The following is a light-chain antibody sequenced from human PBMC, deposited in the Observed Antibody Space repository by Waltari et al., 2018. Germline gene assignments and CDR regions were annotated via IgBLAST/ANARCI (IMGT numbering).Light chain of an antibody. J-gene: IGLJ2*01. CDR2: SND. CDR1: SSNIGSNI. CDR3: AAWDDSLDGLV. V-gene: IGLV1-44*01. Sequence: QSVLTQPPSASGTPGQRVTISCSGSSSNIGSNIVNWYQQLPGTAPKLLIHSNDQRPSGVPDRFSGSKSGTSASLVISGLQSEDETDYYCAAWDDSLDGLVFGGGTKLTVL.